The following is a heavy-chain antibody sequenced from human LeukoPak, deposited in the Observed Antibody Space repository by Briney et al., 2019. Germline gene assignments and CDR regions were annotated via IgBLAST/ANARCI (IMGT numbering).Heavy chain of an antibody. CDR3: AREGYDFWSGYLRSGAFDI. CDR1: GGSISSYY. CDR2: IYYSGST. Sequence: SETLSLTCTVSGGSISSYYWSWIRQPPGRGLEWIGYIYYSGSTNYNPSLKSRVTISVDTSKNQFSLKLSSVTAADTAVYYCAREGYDFWSGYLRSGAFDIWGQGTMVTVSS. V-gene: IGHV4-59*01. D-gene: IGHD3-3*01. J-gene: IGHJ3*02.